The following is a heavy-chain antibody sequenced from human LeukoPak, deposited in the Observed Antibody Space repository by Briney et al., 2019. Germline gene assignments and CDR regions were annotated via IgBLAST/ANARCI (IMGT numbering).Heavy chain of an antibody. CDR1: GFTFSTYS. J-gene: IGHJ6*04. CDR3: AELGITMIGGV. CDR2: ISSSGSTI. V-gene: IGHV3-48*04. D-gene: IGHD3-10*02. Sequence: GSLRLSCAASGFTFSTYSLNWVRQAPGKGLEWVSYISSSGSTIYYADSVKGRFTISRDNAKNSLYLQMNSLRAEDTAVYYCAELGITMIGGVWGKGTTVTISS.